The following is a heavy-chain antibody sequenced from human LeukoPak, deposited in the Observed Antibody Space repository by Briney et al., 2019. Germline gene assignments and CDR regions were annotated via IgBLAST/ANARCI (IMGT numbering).Heavy chain of an antibody. Sequence: GGSLRLSCAASGFTFSNAWMHWVRQAPGKGLVWVSRINTDGSSTSYADSVKGRFTISRDNAKNSLYLQMNSLRAEDTAVYYCARDPVAGHFFDYWGQGTLVTVSS. D-gene: IGHD6-19*01. CDR3: ARDPVAGHFFDY. CDR1: GFTFSNAW. V-gene: IGHV3-74*01. J-gene: IGHJ4*02. CDR2: INTDGSST.